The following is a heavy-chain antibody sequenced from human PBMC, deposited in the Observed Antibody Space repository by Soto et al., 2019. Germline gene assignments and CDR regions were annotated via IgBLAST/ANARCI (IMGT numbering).Heavy chain of an antibody. D-gene: IGHD2-2*02. V-gene: IGHV1-69*13. CDR2: IIPVFGTA. Sequence: SVKVSCKASGGTFSSYAISWVRQAPGQGLEWMGGIIPVFGTANYAQKFQGRVTITADESTSTAYMELSSLRSEDTAVYYCARGACSSTSCYTLDYYYYGMDVWGQGTTVTVSS. J-gene: IGHJ6*02. CDR3: ARGACSSTSCYTLDYYYYGMDV. CDR1: GGTFSSYA.